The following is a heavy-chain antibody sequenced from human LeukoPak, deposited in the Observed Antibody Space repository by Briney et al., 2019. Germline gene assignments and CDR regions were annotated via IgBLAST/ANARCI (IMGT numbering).Heavy chain of an antibody. CDR3: ATLGGYSSGWLDP. J-gene: IGHJ5*02. Sequence: PGGSLRLSCAASGFTFSSYAMSWVRQAPGKGLEWVSVISGSGGTTYYADSVKGRLTISRDNSKNTLYLQMSSLRVEDTAVYYCATLGGYSSGWLDPWGQGTLVTVSS. CDR1: GFTFSSYA. D-gene: IGHD6-19*01. CDR2: ISGSGGTT. V-gene: IGHV3-23*01.